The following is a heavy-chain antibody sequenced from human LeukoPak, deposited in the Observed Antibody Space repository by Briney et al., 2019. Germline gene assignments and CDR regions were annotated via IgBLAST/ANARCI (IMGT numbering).Heavy chain of an antibody. CDR1: GGTFSSYA. Sequence: RVSVKVSCKASGGTFSSYAISWVRQAPGQGLEWMGGIIPIFGTANYAQKFQGRVTITTDESTSTAYMELSSLRSEDTAVYYSARDLPYYYDSSGYHPTLRYWGQGTLVTVSS. V-gene: IGHV1-69*05. CDR3: ARDLPYYYDSSGYHPTLRY. J-gene: IGHJ4*02. CDR2: IIPIFGTA. D-gene: IGHD3-22*01.